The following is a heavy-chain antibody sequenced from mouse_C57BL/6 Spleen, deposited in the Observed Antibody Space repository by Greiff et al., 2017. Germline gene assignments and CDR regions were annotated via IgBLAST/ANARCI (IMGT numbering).Heavy chain of an antibody. J-gene: IGHJ4*01. V-gene: IGHV8-8*01. Sequence: QVTLKESGPGILQPSQTLSLTCSFSGFSLSTFGMGVGWIRQPSGKGLEWLAHIWWDDDKYYNPALKSRLTISKDTSKNQGFLKSANVDTADTATYYCARMNYDYDAPYAMDYWGQGTSVTVSS. CDR1: GFSLSTFGMG. D-gene: IGHD2-4*01. CDR2: IWWDDDK. CDR3: ARMNYDYDAPYAMDY.